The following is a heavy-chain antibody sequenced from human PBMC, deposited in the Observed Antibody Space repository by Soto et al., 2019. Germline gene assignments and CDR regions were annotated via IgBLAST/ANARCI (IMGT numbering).Heavy chain of an antibody. CDR2: IIPIFGTE. J-gene: IGHJ4*02. D-gene: IGHD2-21*02. V-gene: IGHV1-69*13. CDR3: ARDPRGNSAYFDY. Sequence: SLKVSCKASGGTFSSYAISWVLQAPGQGLEWMGGIIPIFGTENYAQKFQGRVTITADDSTSTAYMELSSLRSEDTAVYYCARDPRGNSAYFDYWGQGTLVTVSS. CDR1: GGTFSSYA.